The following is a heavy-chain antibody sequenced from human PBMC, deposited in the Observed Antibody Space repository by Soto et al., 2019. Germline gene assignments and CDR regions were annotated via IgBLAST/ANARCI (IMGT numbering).Heavy chain of an antibody. J-gene: IGHJ3*02. V-gene: IGHV3-30*18. CDR1: GFIFSNYG. CDR2: TSFDGSHK. Sequence: QVQLVESGGRVVQPGRSLRLSCAASGFIFSNYGMHWVRQAPGKGLEWVAVTSFDGSHKYYLDSVKGRFTISRDNSKNTLYLQMDSLRAEDTAVYYCAKGYCSISSCYDDALHIWGQGTMVTVSS. D-gene: IGHD2-2*01. CDR3: AKGYCSISSCYDDALHI.